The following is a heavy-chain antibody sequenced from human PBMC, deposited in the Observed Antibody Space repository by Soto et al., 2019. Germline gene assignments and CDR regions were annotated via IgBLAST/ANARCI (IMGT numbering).Heavy chain of an antibody. J-gene: IGHJ5*01. CDR2: TYYRSKWYN. D-gene: IGHD2-2*01. CDR3: ARLVGNSWLDS. CDR1: GDSVSTNSAT. Sequence: QVQLQQSGPGLVKPSQTLSLTCAISGDSVSTNSATWDWIRQYPSRGLEWLGRTYYRSKWYNDYAVSVKGRITINPDTSNNQFSLQLNSVTPDDTAVYYCARLVGNSWLDSWGQGTLVTVSS. V-gene: IGHV6-1*01.